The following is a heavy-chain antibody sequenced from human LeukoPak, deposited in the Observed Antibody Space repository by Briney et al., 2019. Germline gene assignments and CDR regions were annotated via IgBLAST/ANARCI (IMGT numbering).Heavy chain of an antibody. CDR1: GYTFTGYY. Sequence: ASVKVSCEASGYTFTGYYMHWVRQAPGQGLEWMGRINPNSGGTNYAQKFQGRVTMTRDTSISTAYVELSRLRSDDTAVYYCARDLRGDGYNADYWGQGTLVTVSS. J-gene: IGHJ4*02. CDR3: ARDLRGDGYNADY. D-gene: IGHD5-24*01. V-gene: IGHV1-2*06. CDR2: INPNSGGT.